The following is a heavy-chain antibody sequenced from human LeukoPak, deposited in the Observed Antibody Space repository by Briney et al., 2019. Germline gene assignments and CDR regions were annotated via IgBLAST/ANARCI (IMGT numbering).Heavy chain of an antibody. Sequence: GGSLRLSCAASGFIFSTYTMNWVRQAPGKGLEWVSSISPSSFSIYYADSVKGRFTISRDNAKNSLYLQMNSLRAEDTAVYYCARVNIAVAGSYFDYWGQGTLVTVSS. D-gene: IGHD6-19*01. CDR3: ARVNIAVAGSYFDY. V-gene: IGHV3-21*01. CDR1: GFIFSTYT. J-gene: IGHJ4*02. CDR2: ISPSSFSI.